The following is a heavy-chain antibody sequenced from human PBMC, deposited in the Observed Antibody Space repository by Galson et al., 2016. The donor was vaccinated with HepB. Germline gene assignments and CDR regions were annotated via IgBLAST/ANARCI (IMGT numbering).Heavy chain of an antibody. CDR2: ILSDGTNT. Sequence: SLRLSCAASGFTFSNYAMHWVRQAPGKGLEWVAVILSDGTNTRYADSVRGRFTISRDSSNSTLYLEMNSRRGEDKAVYYCARQGGDWNYILGYWGQGTLVTVSS. V-gene: IGHV3-30*04. J-gene: IGHJ4*02. CDR3: ARQGGDWNYILGY. D-gene: IGHD1-7*01. CDR1: GFTFSNYA.